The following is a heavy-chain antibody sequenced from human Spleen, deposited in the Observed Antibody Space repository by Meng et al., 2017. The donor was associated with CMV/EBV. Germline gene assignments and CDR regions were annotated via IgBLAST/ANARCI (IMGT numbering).Heavy chain of an antibody. CDR3: ARIMAVAGQPPDY. J-gene: IGHJ4*02. V-gene: IGHV1-2*02. Sequence: CKGSGYTFTGYYMHWVRQAPGQGLEWMGWINPTSGGTKYAQKFQGRVTMTRDTSISTAYMYLSRLRSDDTAVYYCARIMAVAGQPPDYWGQGTLVTVSS. CDR1: GYTFTGYY. CDR2: INPTSGGT. D-gene: IGHD6-19*01.